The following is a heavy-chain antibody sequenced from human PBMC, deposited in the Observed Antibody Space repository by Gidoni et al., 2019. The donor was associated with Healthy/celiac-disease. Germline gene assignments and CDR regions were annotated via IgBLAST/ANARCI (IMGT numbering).Heavy chain of an antibody. CDR1: GFTFSSYG. CDR3: ARDPPRGIAAAAPDAFDI. D-gene: IGHD6-13*01. J-gene: IGHJ3*02. CDR2: IWYDGSNK. V-gene: IGHV3-33*01. Sequence: QVQLVESGGGVVQPGRSLRLSCAASGFTFSSYGMHWVRQAPGKGLEWVAVIWYDGSNKYYADSVKGRFTISRDNSKNTLYLQMNSLRAEDTAVYYCARDPPRGIAAAAPDAFDIWGQGTMVTVPS.